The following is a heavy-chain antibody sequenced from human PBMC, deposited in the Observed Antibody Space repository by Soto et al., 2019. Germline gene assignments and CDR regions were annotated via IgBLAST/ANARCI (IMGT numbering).Heavy chain of an antibody. CDR2: IYYSGST. CDR3: ARDLVAGDNYGDYVGAFDI. D-gene: IGHD4-17*01. CDR1: GGSISSGGYY. V-gene: IGHV4-31*03. Sequence: SETLYLTCTVSGGSISSGGYYWSWIRQHPGKCLEWIGYIYYSGSTYYNPSLKSRVTISVDTSKNQFSLKLSSVTAADTAVYYCARDLVAGDNYGDYVGAFDIWGQGTMVTV. J-gene: IGHJ3*02.